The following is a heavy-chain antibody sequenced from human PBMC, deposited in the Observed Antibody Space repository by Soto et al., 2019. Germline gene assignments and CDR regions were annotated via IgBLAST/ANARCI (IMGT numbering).Heavy chain of an antibody. D-gene: IGHD3-10*01. CDR2: MQPSTGRT. CDR1: GYSFTSLD. J-gene: IGHJ4*02. CDR3: ARGLSAGVQY. V-gene: IGHV1-8*01. Sequence: ASVKVSCKASGYSFTSLDISWVRQTAGQGLEWMGWMQPSTGRTGYAQKFQGRVTMTRDTSINTAYMELTTLTSDDTAFYYCARGLSAGVQYWGQGTLVTVS.